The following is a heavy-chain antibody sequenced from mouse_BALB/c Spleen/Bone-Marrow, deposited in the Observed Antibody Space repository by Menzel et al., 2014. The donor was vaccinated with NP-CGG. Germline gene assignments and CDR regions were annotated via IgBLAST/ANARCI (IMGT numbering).Heavy chain of an antibody. D-gene: IGHD2-3*01. J-gene: IGHJ4*01. CDR2: IYPGDGDT. V-gene: IGHV1-82*01. Sequence: QVQLKESGPELVKPGASVKISCKASGYAFSSSWMNWVKQRPGQGLEWIGRIYPGDGDTNYNGKFKGKATLTADKSSSTAYMQLSSLTSVDSAVYFCTRSDGYRAMDYWGQGPSVTDSS. CDR1: GYAFSSSW. CDR3: TRSDGYRAMDY.